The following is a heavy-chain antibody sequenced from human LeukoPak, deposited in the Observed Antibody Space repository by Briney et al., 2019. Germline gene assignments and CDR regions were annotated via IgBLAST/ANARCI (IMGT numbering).Heavy chain of an antibody. D-gene: IGHD3-10*01. CDR2: IYYSGST. J-gene: IGHJ5*02. Sequence: SETLSLTCTVSGGSISSSSYYWGWIRQPPGKGLEWIGRIYYSGSTYYNPSLKSRVTISVDTSKNQFSLKLKSVTAADTAVYYCARGGYYGSGNDFRFDPWGQGTLVTVSS. V-gene: IGHV4-39*07. CDR3: ARGGYYGSGNDFRFDP. CDR1: GGSISSSSYY.